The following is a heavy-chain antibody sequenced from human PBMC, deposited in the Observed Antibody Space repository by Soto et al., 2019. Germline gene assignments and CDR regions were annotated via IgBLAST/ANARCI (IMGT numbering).Heavy chain of an antibody. J-gene: IGHJ4*02. D-gene: IGHD1-26*01. V-gene: IGHV6-1*01. CDR1: GDSVSSHRAA. CDR3: ARGEQYSGRIFDY. CDR2: TYYRSKWYS. Sequence: SQTLSLTCVIFGDSVSSHRAAWNWIRQSPSRGLEWLGRTYYRSKWYSDYAASVESRITVNPDTSKNHFSLQLNSVTPEDTAVYYCARGEQYSGRIFDYWGQGTLVTVSS.